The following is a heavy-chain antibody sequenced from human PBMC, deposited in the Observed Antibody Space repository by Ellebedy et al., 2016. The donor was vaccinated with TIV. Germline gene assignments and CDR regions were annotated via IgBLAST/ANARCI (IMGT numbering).Heavy chain of an antibody. CDR2: ISYDGSNK. CDR1: GFXXRSYA. Sequence: PGGSLRLSCAASGFXXRSYAXHWVXHAPGKWLEWVAVISYDGSNKYYADSVKGRFTISRDNSKNTLYLQMNSLRAEDTAVYYCARGGMFGGIHDAFDIWGQGTMVTVSS. D-gene: IGHD3-3*02. V-gene: IGHV3-30*01. J-gene: IGHJ3*02. CDR3: ARGGMFGGIHDAFDI.